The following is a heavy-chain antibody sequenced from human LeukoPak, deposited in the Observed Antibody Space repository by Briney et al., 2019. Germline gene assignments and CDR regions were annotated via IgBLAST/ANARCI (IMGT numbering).Heavy chain of an antibody. CDR3: ARANYYDFWSGYEYGMDV. Sequence: ASVKVSFKASGYTFTGYYMHWVRQAPGQGLEWMGWINPNSGGTNYAQKFQGRVTMTRDTSISTAYMELSRLRSDDTAVYYCARANYYDFWSGYEYGMDVWGQGTTVTVSS. V-gene: IGHV1-2*02. CDR1: GYTFTGYY. J-gene: IGHJ6*02. D-gene: IGHD3-3*01. CDR2: INPNSGGT.